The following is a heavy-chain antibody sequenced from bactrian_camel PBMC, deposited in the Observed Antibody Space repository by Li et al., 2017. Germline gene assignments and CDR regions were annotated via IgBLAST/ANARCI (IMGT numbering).Heavy chain of an antibody. CDR3: ATRPG. CDR2: ILSDGSNT. J-gene: IGHJ4*01. Sequence: HVQLVESGGGSVQAGGSLRLSCAASGYTVSSYCMAWFRQAPGKGLEWVSTILSDGSNTYYADSVKGRFTISRDNAKNTAYLQMNSLKSEDTALYYCATRPGWGQGTQVTVS. D-gene: IGHD3*01. CDR1: GYTVSSYC. V-gene: IGHV3-2*01.